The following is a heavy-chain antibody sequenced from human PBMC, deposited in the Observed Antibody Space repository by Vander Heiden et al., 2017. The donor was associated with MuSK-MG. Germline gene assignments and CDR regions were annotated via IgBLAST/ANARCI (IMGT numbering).Heavy chain of an antibody. CDR3: ARDRDYYDSIGYYYGYPQDAFDI. V-gene: IGHV1-69*01. D-gene: IGHD3-22*01. Sequence: QVQLVQSGAEVKKPGSSVKVSCKASGGTFSSYAISWVRQAPGQGLEWMGGIIPIFGTANYAQKFQGRVTMTADESTSTAYMELSSLRSEDTAVYYCARDRDYYDSIGYYYGYPQDAFDIWGQGTMVTVSS. J-gene: IGHJ3*02. CDR2: IIPIFGTA. CDR1: GGTFSSYA.